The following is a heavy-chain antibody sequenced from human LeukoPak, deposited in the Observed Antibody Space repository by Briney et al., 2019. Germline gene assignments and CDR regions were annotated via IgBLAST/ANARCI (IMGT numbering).Heavy chain of an antibody. V-gene: IGHV1-8*03. CDR3: ARGRYLNWFDP. CDR2: MNPNSGNT. J-gene: IGHJ5*02. D-gene: IGHD1-1*01. CDR1: GYTFTSYD. Sequence: ASVKVSCKASGYTFTSYDINWVRQATGQELEWMGWMNPNSGNTGYAQKFQGRVTITRNTSISTAYMELSSLRSEDTAVYYCARGRYLNWFDPWGQGTLVTVSS.